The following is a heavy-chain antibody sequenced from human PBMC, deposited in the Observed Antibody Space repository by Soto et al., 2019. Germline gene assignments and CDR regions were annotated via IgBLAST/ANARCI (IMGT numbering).Heavy chain of an antibody. D-gene: IGHD2-15*01. V-gene: IGHV1-3*01. CDR1: GYTFTRYT. Sequence: VASVKVSCKASGYTFTRYTMNCVRQAPGQRLEWMGWINPDNGNTKSSQKFQDRVIITRDTSASTAYMDLSSLRSEDTAVYYCARGIATGQLDPWGQGTLVTVSS. J-gene: IGHJ5*02. CDR2: INPDNGNT. CDR3: ARGIATGQLDP.